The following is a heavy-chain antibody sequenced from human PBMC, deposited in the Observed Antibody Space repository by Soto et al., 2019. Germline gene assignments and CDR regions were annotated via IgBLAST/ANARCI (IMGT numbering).Heavy chain of an antibody. CDR3: VGWGYGSNSLKF. V-gene: IGHV1-2*06. Sequence: ASVKVSCKTSGYIFTGYFIHWVRQTPGQGLQWMGRITPNSGDTKYGQTSQGRVTFTRDTSTSTAYMELSGLRSDDTALYYCVGWGYGSNSLKFWRQGPMVIVSS. D-gene: IGHD4-17*01. CDR1: GYIFTGYF. J-gene: IGHJ3*01. CDR2: ITPNSGDT.